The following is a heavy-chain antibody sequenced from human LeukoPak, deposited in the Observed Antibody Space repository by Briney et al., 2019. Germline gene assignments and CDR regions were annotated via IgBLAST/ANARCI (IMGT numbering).Heavy chain of an antibody. J-gene: IGHJ4*02. Sequence: GGPLRLSCAASGFTFSSYAMHWVRQAPGKGLEWVALIWYDGNKKYFEDSVKGRFTISRDNSKNTLYLQMNSLRAEDTAVYYCARDRGYDPHYYFDYWGQGTLVTVSS. CDR2: IWYDGNKK. CDR1: GFTFSSYA. D-gene: IGHD5-12*01. CDR3: ARDRGYDPHYYFDY. V-gene: IGHV3-33*01.